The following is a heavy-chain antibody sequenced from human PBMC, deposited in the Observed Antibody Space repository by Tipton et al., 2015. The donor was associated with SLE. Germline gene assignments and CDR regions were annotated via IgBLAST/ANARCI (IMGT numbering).Heavy chain of an antibody. CDR1: GGSISSGSYY. D-gene: IGHD6-6*01. CDR2: IYTSGST. CDR3: ARHGLNSKAADP. J-gene: IGHJ5*02. Sequence: TLSLTCTVSGGSISSGSYYWSWIRQPAGKGLEWIGHIYTSGSTNYNPSLKSRVTISVDTSKNQFSLKLSSVTAADTAVYYCARHGLNSKAADPWGQGTLVTVSS. V-gene: IGHV4-61*09.